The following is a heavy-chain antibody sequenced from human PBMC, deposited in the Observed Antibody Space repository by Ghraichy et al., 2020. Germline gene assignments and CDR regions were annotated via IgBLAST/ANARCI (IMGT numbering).Heavy chain of an antibody. Sequence: GESLNISCAASGFTFSDHYMDWVRQAPGKGLEWVGRTRNKANSYTTEYAASVKGRFTISRDDSKNSLYLQMNSLKTEDTAVYYCAKITGTDYWGQGTLVTVSS. D-gene: IGHD1-20*01. CDR3: AKITGTDY. CDR1: GFTFSDHY. CDR2: TRNKANSYTT. J-gene: IGHJ4*02. V-gene: IGHV3-72*01.